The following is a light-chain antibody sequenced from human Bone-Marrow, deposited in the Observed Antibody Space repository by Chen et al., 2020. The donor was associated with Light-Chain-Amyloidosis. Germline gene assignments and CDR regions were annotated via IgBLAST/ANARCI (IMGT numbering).Light chain of an antibody. V-gene: IGLV6-57*01. J-gene: IGLJ2*01. CDR2: DEN. CDR3: QSYDIAKV. Sequence: NFVLIQPHSVSESPGNTVTISFTRSIGYIGSNYVHWYQQRPGRSPTIVIYDENQRPFGVPDLFSGSIDRSSNSTSLTISGLKTEDEGDYYCQSYDIAKVFGGGTKVTVL. CDR1: IGYIGSNY.